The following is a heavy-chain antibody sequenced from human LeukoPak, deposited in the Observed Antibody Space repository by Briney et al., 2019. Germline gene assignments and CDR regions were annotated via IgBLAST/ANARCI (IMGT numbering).Heavy chain of an antibody. CDR2: ISAYNGNT. CDR3: ARDGGILLTARGGFDP. V-gene: IGHV1-18*01. J-gene: IGHJ5*02. Sequence: GASVKVSCKASDYTFTSYGISWVRQAPGQGLEWMGWISAYNGNTNYAQKLQGRVTMTTDTSTSTAYMELRSLRSDDTAVYYCARDGGILLTARGGFDPWGQGTLVTVSS. CDR1: DYTFTSYG. D-gene: IGHD2-21*02.